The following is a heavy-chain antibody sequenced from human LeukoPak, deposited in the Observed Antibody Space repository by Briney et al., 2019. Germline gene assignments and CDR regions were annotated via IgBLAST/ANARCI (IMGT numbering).Heavy chain of an antibody. CDR1: GGSISSSSYY. CDR3: ARADGAHPHYYYYMDV. V-gene: IGHV4-61*02. CDR2: TYTSGST. D-gene: IGHD4-17*01. Sequence: NSSETLSLTCTVSGGSISSSSYYWGWIRQPAGKGLEWIGRTYTSGSTNYNPSLKSRVTMSVDTSKNQFSLKLSSVTAADTAVYYCARADGAHPHYYYYMDVWGKGTTVTVSS. J-gene: IGHJ6*03.